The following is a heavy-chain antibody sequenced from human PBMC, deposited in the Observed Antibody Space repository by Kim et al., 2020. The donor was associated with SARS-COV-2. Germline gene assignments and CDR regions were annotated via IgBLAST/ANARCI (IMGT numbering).Heavy chain of an antibody. CDR2: IYYSGST. CDR3: AGARSSSWYPYYFDY. CDR1: GGSISSYY. V-gene: IGHV4-59*13. Sequence: SETLSLTCTVSGGSISSYYWSWIRQPPGKGLEWIGYIYYSGSTNYNPSLKSRVTISVDTSKNQFSLKLSSVTAADTAVYYCAGARSSSWYPYYFDYWGPGTLVTVSS. D-gene: IGHD6-13*01. J-gene: IGHJ4*02.